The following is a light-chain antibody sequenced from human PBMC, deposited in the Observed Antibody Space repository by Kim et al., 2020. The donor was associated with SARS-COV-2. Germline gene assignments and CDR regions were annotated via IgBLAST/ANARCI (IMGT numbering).Light chain of an antibody. V-gene: IGLV1-51*01. CDR2: DNN. CDR3: GTWDSSLSAWV. CDR1: SSNIGNNY. Sequence: GQKVTSSCSGSSSNIGNNYVSWYQQLPGTAPKHLIYDNNKRPSGIPDQFSGSKSGTSATLGITGLQTGDEADYYCGTWDSSLSAWVFGGGTQLTVL. J-gene: IGLJ3*02.